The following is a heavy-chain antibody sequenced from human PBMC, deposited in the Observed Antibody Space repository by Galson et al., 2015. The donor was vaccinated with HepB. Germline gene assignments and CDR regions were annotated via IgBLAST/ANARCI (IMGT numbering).Heavy chain of an antibody. CDR2: IYYSGST. CDR1: GGYY. V-gene: IGHV4-31*02. CDR3: ARGGLGAFDI. D-gene: IGHD1-26*01. Sequence: GGYYWSWIRQHPGKGLEWIGYIYYSGSTYYNPSLKSRVTISVDTSKNQFSLKLSSVTAADTAVYYCARGGLGAFDIWGQGTMVTVSS. J-gene: IGHJ3*02.